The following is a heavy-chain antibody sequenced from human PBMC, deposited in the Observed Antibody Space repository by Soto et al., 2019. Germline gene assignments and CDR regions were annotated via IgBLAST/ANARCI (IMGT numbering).Heavy chain of an antibody. J-gene: IGHJ4*02. D-gene: IGHD7-27*01. CDR3: ARDPKTSGGQHWAFNYFDS. V-gene: IGHV3-30-3*01. CDR2: ISYDGTNK. Sequence: QVQLVESGGGVVQPGRSLRLSCAASGFSFSISPMHWVRQAPGKGPEWVALISYDGTNKFYADSVKGRFTISRDNSKSTLYFHVESLRPEDVALYYCARDPKTSGGQHWAFNYFDSWGQGTLVTVSS. CDR1: GFSFSISP.